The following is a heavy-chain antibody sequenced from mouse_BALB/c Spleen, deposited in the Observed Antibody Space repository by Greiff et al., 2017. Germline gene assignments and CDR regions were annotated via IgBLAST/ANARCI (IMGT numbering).Heavy chain of an antibody. CDR1: GYTFTSYW. V-gene: IGHV1-7*01. Sequence: QVQLKQSGAELAKPGASVKMSCKASGYTFTSYWMHWVKQRPGQGLEWIGYINPSTGYTEYNQKFKDKATLTADKSSSTAYMQLSSLTSEDSAVYYCARAIYYGNSPAYWGQGTLVTVSA. D-gene: IGHD2-1*01. CDR2: INPSTGYT. J-gene: IGHJ3*01. CDR3: ARAIYYGNSPAY.